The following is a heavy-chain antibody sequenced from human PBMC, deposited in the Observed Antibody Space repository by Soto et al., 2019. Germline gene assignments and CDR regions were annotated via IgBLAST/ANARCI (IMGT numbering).Heavy chain of an antibody. CDR3: ARGSGIVALPGELEDVNYDY. Sequence: QVQLQQWGAGLVKPSETLSLSCAVSGQSFSGHSWAWIRQPPGKGLEWIGEINESGSTYYNPSLKSRVTISTDTSKSQFSLKLSSVSAADTAAYFCARGSGIVALPGELEDVNYDYWGQGTLVNVSS. J-gene: IGHJ4*02. V-gene: IGHV4-34*01. CDR2: INESGST. CDR1: GQSFSGHS. D-gene: IGHD1-1*01.